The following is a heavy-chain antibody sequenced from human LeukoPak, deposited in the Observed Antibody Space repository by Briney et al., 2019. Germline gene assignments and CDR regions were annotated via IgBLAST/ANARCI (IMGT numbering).Heavy chain of an antibody. CDR1: GFTFSGFW. Sequence: GGSLRLSCAVSGFTFSGFWMSWSRQAPGKGLEWVASINSDGSEGYYADVVKGRFTISRDNAKNSLYLQINSLRAEGTAVYYCARSSYSSSSSVWDQGTMVTVSS. CDR3: ARSSYSSSSSV. CDR2: INSDGSEG. V-gene: IGHV3-7*03. J-gene: IGHJ3*01. D-gene: IGHD6-6*01.